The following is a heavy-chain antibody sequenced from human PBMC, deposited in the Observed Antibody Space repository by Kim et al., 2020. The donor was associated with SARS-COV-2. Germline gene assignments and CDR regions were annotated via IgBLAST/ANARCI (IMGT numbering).Heavy chain of an antibody. CDR1: GFNVNTNQ. Sequence: GGSLRLSCVASGFNVNTNQMSWVRQAPGKGLEWVSGLYSDGGTHYADSVRGRFTFSRTTSYNTQFLQMNSLSVDETDANFFSQAPLATITVSATE. CDR3: SQAPLATITVSATE. J-gene: IGHJ1*01. D-gene: IGHD2-8*01. CDR2: LYSDGGT. V-gene: IGHV3-66*01.